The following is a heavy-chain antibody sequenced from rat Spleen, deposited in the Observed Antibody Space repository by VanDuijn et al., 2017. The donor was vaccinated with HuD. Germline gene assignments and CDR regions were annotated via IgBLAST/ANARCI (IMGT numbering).Heavy chain of an antibody. J-gene: IGHJ2*01. CDR2: INTGSGGT. D-gene: IGHD1-6*01. CDR1: GYTFTSYY. Sequence: QVQLQQSGAELAKPGSSVKISCKASGYTFTSYYISWIKQTTGQGLEYIGYINTGSGGTNYNEKFKGKATLTVDKSSSTAFMQLSSLTPDDSAVYYCARRVGYYGFFGYYFDYWGQGVMVTVSS. CDR3: ARRVGYYGFFGYYFDY. V-gene: IGHV1-43*01.